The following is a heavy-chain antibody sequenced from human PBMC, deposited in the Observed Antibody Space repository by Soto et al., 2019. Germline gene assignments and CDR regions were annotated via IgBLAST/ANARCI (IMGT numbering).Heavy chain of an antibody. V-gene: IGHV4-4*02. CDR1: VGSISSSNW. Sequence: QVQLQESGPGLVKPSGTLSLTCAVSVGSISSSNWWSLVRQPPGKGLVWIGEIYHSWSTNYNPSLKSRVTISVDKSTNQFSLKLSSVTAADTAVYYCAIRTTVTTRLGYWGQGTLVTVSS. CDR3: AIRTTVTTRLGY. J-gene: IGHJ4*02. CDR2: IYHSWST. D-gene: IGHD4-17*01.